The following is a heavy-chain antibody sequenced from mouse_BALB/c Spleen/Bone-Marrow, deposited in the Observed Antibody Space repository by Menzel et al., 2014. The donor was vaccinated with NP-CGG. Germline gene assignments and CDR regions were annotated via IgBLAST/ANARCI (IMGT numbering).Heavy chain of an antibody. J-gene: IGHJ3*01. Sequence: EVNVVESGGGLVKPGGSLKLSCAASGFTFSDYYMYWVRQTPEKRLEWVATISDGGSYTYYPDSVKGRFTIARDNAKNNLYLQMSSLKSEDTAMYYCARGGGNYEGAWFAYWGQGTLVTVSA. CDR1: GFTFSDYY. CDR3: ARGGGNYEGAWFAY. D-gene: IGHD2-4*01. CDR2: ISDGGSYT. V-gene: IGHV5-4*02.